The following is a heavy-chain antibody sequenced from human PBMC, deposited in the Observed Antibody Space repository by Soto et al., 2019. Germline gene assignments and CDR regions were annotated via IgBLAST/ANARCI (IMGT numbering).Heavy chain of an antibody. J-gene: IGHJ6*02. D-gene: IGHD6-13*01. CDR3: ARDWIRAAAGTNYYYGMDV. V-gene: IGHV3-33*01. CDR1: GFTFSSYG. Sequence: GGSLRLSCAASGFTFSSYGMHWVRQAPGKGLEWVAVIWYDGSNKYYADSVKGRFTISRDNSKNTLYLQMNSLRAEDTAVYYCARDWIRAAAGTNYYYGMDVWGQGTTVTVSS. CDR2: IWYDGSNK.